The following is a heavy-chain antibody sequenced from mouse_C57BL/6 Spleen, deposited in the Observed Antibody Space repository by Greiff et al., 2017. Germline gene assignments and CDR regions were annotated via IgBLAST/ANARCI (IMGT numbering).Heavy chain of an antibody. CDR3: ASLGYDGTYDYAMDY. Sequence: VQLQQPGAELVKPGASVKLSCKASGYTFTSYWMHWVKQRPGQGLEWIGMIHPNSGSTNYNEKFKSKATLTVDKSSSTAYMQLSSLTSEDSAVYYCASLGYDGTYDYAMDYWGQGTSVTVSS. CDR2: IHPNSGST. V-gene: IGHV1-64*01. D-gene: IGHD2-3*01. J-gene: IGHJ4*01. CDR1: GYTFTSYW.